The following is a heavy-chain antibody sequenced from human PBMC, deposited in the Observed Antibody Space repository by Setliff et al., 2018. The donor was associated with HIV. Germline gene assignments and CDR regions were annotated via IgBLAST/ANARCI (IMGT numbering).Heavy chain of an antibody. CDR3: AKDYWRYPDY. Sequence: GSLRLSCAASGFTFSSYAMHWVRQAPGKGLEWVAVISYDGSNKYYADSVKGRFTISRDNSKNTLYLQMNSVRAEDMAVYYCAKDYWRYPDYWGQGTLVTVSS. CDR1: GFTFSSYA. J-gene: IGHJ4*02. D-gene: IGHD1-26*01. CDR2: ISYDGSNK. V-gene: IGHV3-30-3*01.